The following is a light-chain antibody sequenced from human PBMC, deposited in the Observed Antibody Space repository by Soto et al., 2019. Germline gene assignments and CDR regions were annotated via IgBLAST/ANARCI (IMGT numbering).Light chain of an antibody. CDR3: QQCGSSST. Sequence: ELVLTQSPATLSLSPGERATLSCRASQSVSSSYLSWFQQIPGQAPRLLIYGASMRATGIPDRFSGSGSGTDFTLTISRLEPEDFAVYYCQQCGSSSTFGQGTRLEI. V-gene: IGKV3-20*01. CDR1: QSVSSSY. J-gene: IGKJ5*01. CDR2: GAS.